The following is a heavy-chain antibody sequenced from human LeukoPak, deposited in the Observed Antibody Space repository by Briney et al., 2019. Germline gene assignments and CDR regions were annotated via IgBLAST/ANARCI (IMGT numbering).Heavy chain of an antibody. CDR3: ARVKIPYYYDSSGPLDFDY. CDR1: GGTFSSYA. J-gene: IGHJ4*02. D-gene: IGHD3-22*01. Sequence: SVKVSCKASGGTFSSYAISWVRQAPGQGLEWMGGIIPIFGTANYAQKFQGRVTITADESTSTVYMELSSLRSEDTAVYYCARVKIPYYYDSSGPLDFDYWGQGTLVTVSS. V-gene: IGHV1-69*13. CDR2: IIPIFGTA.